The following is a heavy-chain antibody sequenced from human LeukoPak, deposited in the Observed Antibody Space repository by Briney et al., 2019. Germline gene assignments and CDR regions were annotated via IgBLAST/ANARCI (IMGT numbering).Heavy chain of an antibody. J-gene: IGHJ6*03. V-gene: IGHV1-18*01. CDR3: ARGLTPPTMDV. CDR2: ISVYNGNT. CDR1: GYTFSSYS. Sequence: ASVKVSCKASGYTFSSYSINWVRQAPGQGLEWMGWISVYNGNTNYAQKLQGRVTMTTDTSTSTAYMELSSLRSEDTAVYYCARGLTPPTMDVWGKGTTVTVSS.